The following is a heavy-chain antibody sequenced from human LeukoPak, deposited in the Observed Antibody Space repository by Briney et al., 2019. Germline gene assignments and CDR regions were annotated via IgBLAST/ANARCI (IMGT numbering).Heavy chain of an antibody. CDR2: IYGSGGA. D-gene: IGHD6-13*01. V-gene: IGHV4-59*08. CDR1: RGFSSSYY. Sequence: SETLSLTCSVSRGFSSSYYWSWIRHPPGKGLEWIGYIYGSGGAHYNPSLYSRVTISIVTSKNQFSLTLTSATAAGTAVYYCARCSSSRYANYDYWGQGALVTVSS. CDR3: ARCSSSRYANYDY. J-gene: IGHJ4*02.